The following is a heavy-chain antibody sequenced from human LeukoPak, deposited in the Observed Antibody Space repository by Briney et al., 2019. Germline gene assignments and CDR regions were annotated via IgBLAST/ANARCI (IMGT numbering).Heavy chain of an antibody. CDR1: GFTFSTYA. D-gene: IGHD3-16*02. J-gene: IGHJ4*02. CDR2: ICGSGGCT. CDR3: ASTPFYEYVWGSYRYRGLFDN. Sequence: PGGSLRLSCAASGFTFSTYAMSWVRQAPGRGLEWVSGICGSGGCTYYADSVKGRFTISRDNSKNTLYLQMNSLRVEDTAVYYCASTPFYEYVWGSYRYRGLFDNWGQGTLVSVSS. V-gene: IGHV3-23*01.